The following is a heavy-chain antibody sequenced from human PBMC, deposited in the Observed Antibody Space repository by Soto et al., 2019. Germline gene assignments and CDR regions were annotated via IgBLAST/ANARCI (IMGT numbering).Heavy chain of an antibody. CDR3: ARDSDSSGYYTWPVA. CDR2: ISYRSNYI. V-gene: IGHV3-21*01. J-gene: IGHJ5*02. Sequence: GGSLRLSCVGSGFPFSSYNMNWVRQAPGKGLEWVSSISYRSNYIYYADSVKGRFTISRDNAENSLYLQMHSLRAEDTAVYYCARDSDSSGYYTWPVAWGQGTLVTVSS. CDR1: GFPFSSYN. D-gene: IGHD3-22*01.